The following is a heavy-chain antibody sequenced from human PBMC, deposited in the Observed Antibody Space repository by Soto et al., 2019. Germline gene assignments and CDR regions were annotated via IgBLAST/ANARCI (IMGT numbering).Heavy chain of an antibody. CDR2: IAGSGGST. D-gene: IGHD1-26*01. Sequence: GRSLRLSCTASRFIFSNYGMSWVNQAPGKGPEWVSHIAGSGGSTYNTDSVKGRFTISRDKSRNTLYLQMDTLRAEDTALYYCAKVEWVAVPAAFDYWGKGTPVTVSS. CDR1: RFIFSNYG. J-gene: IGHJ4*02. CDR3: AKVEWVAVPAAFDY. V-gene: IGHV3-23*01.